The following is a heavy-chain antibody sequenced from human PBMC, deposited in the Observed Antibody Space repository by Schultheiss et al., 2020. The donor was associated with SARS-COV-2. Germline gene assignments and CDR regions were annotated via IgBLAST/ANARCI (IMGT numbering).Heavy chain of an antibody. Sequence: SCAASGFTFSSYGMHWVRQAPGKGLEWVAVISYDGSNKYYADSVKGRFTISRDNSKNTLYLQMNSLRAEDTAVYYCAKGGDYGGNSGLYYYYGMDVWGQGTTVTVSS. CDR2: ISYDGSNK. D-gene: IGHD4-23*01. V-gene: IGHV3-30*18. J-gene: IGHJ6*02. CDR1: GFTFSSYG. CDR3: AKGGDYGGNSGLYYYYGMDV.